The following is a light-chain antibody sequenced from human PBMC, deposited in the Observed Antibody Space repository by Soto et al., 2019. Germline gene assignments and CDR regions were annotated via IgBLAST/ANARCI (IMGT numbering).Light chain of an antibody. V-gene: IGLV1-51*01. CDR3: GAYDSSLSAVL. J-gene: IGLJ2*01. CDR1: SSNIGSNS. Sequence: QSVLTQPPSESAAPGQKVTISCSGSSSNIGSNSVSWYQHLPGTAPKVLIYDNNNRPSGIPDRFSGSRSGTSATLDITGLQAGDEAYYYCGAYDSSLSAVLFGGGTKLTVL. CDR2: DNN.